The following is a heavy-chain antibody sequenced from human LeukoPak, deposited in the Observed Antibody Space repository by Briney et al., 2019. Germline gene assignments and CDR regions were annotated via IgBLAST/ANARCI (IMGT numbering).Heavy chain of an antibody. CDR3: AVGQSGSYYFDY. V-gene: IGHV1-18*01. J-gene: IGHJ4*02. D-gene: IGHD1-26*01. CDR1: GYTFTSYG. Sequence: ASVKVSCKASGYTFTSYGISWVRQAPGQGLEWMGWISAYNGNTYYAQKLQGRVTMTTETSTSTAYMELRSLRSDDTAVYYCAVGQSGSYYFDYWGQGTLVTVSS. CDR2: ISAYNGNT.